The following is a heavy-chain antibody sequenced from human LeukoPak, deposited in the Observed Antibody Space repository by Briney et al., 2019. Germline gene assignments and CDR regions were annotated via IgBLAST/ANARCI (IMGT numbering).Heavy chain of an antibody. V-gene: IGHV3-7*01. CDR1: GFTFSSYW. CDR3: ARALYSSGWYPDYFDY. CDR2: INRDGNDK. J-gene: IGHJ4*02. D-gene: IGHD6-19*01. Sequence: GGSLRLSCAASGFTFSSYWMSWVRQAPGKGLEWVANINRDGNDKYYVNSVKGRFTISRDNADNSLYLEVNSLRVDDTAVYYCARALYSSGWYPDYFDYWGRGTLVTVSS.